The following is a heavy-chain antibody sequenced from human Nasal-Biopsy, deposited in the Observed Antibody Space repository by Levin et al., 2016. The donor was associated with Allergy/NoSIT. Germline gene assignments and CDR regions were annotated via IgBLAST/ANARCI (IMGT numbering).Heavy chain of an antibody. CDR3: ARDSGSGTAPYFDP. D-gene: IGHD3-10*01. J-gene: IGHJ4*02. CDR1: GVSIIDSSYY. CDR2: FFFNGNI. V-gene: IGHV4-39*07. Sequence: SETLSLTCAVSGVSIIDSSYYWAWIRQPPGKGLEWIGSFFFNGNIYYNPSLERRVTISADTSKSQFSLTLSSLTAADTAIYYCARDSGSGTAPYFDPWGPGIPVTVSS.